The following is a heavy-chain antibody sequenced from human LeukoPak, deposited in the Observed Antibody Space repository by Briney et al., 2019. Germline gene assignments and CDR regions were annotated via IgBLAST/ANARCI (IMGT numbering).Heavy chain of an antibody. V-gene: IGHV3-23*01. CDR1: GFTFNNYA. CDR3: AKDSRGYHRPIDF. J-gene: IGHJ4*02. CDR2: IDGGAGRT. D-gene: IGHD3-22*01. Sequence: QPGGSLRLSCAGSGFTFNNYAMSWVRQAPGKGLEWVSGIDGGAGRTFYADSVKGRFTISRDNSKNTLYLQMSSLRAEDTAVYYCAKDSRGYHRPIDFWGQGTLVTVSS.